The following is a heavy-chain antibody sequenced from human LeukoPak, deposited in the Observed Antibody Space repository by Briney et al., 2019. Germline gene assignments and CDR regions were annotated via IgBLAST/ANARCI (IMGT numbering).Heavy chain of an antibody. D-gene: IGHD2-8*01. Sequence: GGSLRLSCAASGFTFSGYTMNWVRQAPGKGLEWISSIGGDSSYLYYADSVKGRFTIARDNAKNSLYLQMRSLRAEDTAVYYCAKELYGIREFWGPGPLVTVS. J-gene: IGHJ4*02. CDR1: GFTFSGYT. V-gene: IGHV3-21*01. CDR2: IGGDSSYL. CDR3: AKELYGIREF.